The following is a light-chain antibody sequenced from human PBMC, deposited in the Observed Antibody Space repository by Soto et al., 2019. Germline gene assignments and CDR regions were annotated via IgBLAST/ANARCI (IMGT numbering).Light chain of an antibody. CDR3: QQCGSSPWT. Sequence: EIVLTQSPGTLSLSPGERATLFCRASESVGSTFLAWYQQKVGQAPRLLISRTSAVDPGIPDRFSGSGSGTELTLTISRLEPEDFAVYYCQQCGSSPWTFGQGTKVEI. J-gene: IGKJ1*01. CDR2: RTS. CDR1: ESVGSTF. V-gene: IGKV3-20*01.